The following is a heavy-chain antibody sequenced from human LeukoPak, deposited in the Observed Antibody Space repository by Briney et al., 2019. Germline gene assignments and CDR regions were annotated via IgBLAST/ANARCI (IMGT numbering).Heavy chain of an antibody. V-gene: IGHV1-18*01. J-gene: IGHJ6*03. CDR1: GYTFTSYG. D-gene: IGHD3-9*01. Sequence: ASVKVSCKASGYTFTSYGISWVRQAPGQGLEWMGWISAYNGNTNYAQKLQGRVTMTTDTSTSTAYMELRSLRSDDTAVYYCARGVLRYFDWSTDYYYYMDVWGKGTTVTISS. CDR2: ISAYNGNT. CDR3: ARGVLRYFDWSTDYYYYMDV.